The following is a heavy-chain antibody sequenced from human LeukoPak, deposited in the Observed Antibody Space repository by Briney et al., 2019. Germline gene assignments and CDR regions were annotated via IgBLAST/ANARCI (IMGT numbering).Heavy chain of an antibody. Sequence: PGGSLRLSCAASGFTFDDYAMHWVRQAPGKGLEWVSGISWNSGSIGYADSVKGRFTISRDNAKNSLYLQMNSLRAEDTALYYCATSPTTGNDAFDIWGQGTMVTVSS. D-gene: IGHD5-12*01. V-gene: IGHV3-9*01. CDR2: ISWNSGSI. CDR3: ATSPTTGNDAFDI. CDR1: GFTFDDYA. J-gene: IGHJ3*02.